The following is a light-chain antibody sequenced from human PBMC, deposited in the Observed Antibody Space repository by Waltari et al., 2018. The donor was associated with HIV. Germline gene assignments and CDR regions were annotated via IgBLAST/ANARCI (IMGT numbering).Light chain of an antibody. CDR2: GTG. J-gene: IGLJ2*01. Sequence: QSVLTQPPSVSGAPGQRVTIACTGTRSNIGAGFDVHWYQQIPGNAPKLLIYGTGLRPSGVPDRFAGSKSGTSASLALTGLQSEGEADYACQSYDMSQSGSLVVGGGTSLTVL. V-gene: IGLV1-40*01. CDR1: RSNIGAGFD. CDR3: QSYDMSQSGSLV.